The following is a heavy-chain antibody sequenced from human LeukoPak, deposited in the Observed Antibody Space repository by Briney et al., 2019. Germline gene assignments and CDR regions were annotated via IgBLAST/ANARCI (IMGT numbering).Heavy chain of an antibody. D-gene: IGHD3-10*01. J-gene: IGHJ4*02. V-gene: IGHV4-59*01. CDR1: GGSISSYF. CDR2: FYYSGST. CDR3: ARVGHYYGSGSYSSLDY. Sequence: AETLSLTCTVSGGSISSYFWSWIRQPPGKGLEWIGYFYYSGSTNYNPSLKSRVTISVDTSKNQFSLKLSSVTAADTAVYYCARVGHYYGSGSYSSLDYWGQGTLVTVS.